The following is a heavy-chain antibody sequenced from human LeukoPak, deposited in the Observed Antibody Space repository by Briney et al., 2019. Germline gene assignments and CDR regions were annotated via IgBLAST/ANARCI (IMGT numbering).Heavy chain of an antibody. CDR2: ISYDGSNK. CDR3: ARRLVAASGTGYYYGMDV. D-gene: IGHD6-13*01. J-gene: IGHJ6*02. CDR1: GFSFSSDG. Sequence: GGSLRLSCAASGFSFSSDGMHWVRQAPGKGLEWVAVISYDGSNKYYADSVKGRLTISRDNSKNTLYLQMNSLRAEDTAIYYCARRLVAASGTGYYYGMDVWGQGTTVTVSS. V-gene: IGHV3-30*03.